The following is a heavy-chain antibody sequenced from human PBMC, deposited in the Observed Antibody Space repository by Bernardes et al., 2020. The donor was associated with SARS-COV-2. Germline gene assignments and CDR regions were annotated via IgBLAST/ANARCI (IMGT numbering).Heavy chain of an antibody. V-gene: IGHV4-34*01. CDR2: INHSGST. D-gene: IGHD1-26*01. CDR1: GGSFSGYY. J-gene: IGHJ5*02. CDR3: ARYVVGATRNWFDP. Sequence: SETLSLTCAVYGGSFSGYYWSWIRQPPGKGLEWIGEINHSGSTNYNPSLKSRVTISVDTSKNQFSLKLSSVTAADTAVYYCARYVVGATRNWFDPWGQGTLVTVSS.